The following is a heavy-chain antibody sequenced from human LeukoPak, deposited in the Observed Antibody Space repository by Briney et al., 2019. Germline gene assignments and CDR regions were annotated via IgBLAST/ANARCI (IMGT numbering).Heavy chain of an antibody. V-gene: IGHV1-2*02. Sequence: GASVTVSFKASGYTFTGYYMHWVRQAPGQGLEWMGWINPNSGGTNYAQKFQGRVTMTRDTSISTAYMELSRLRSDDTAVYYCARAEYSYGYGFDYWGQGTLVTVSS. CDR1: GYTFTGYY. CDR3: ARAEYSYGYGFDY. J-gene: IGHJ4*02. CDR2: INPNSGGT. D-gene: IGHD5-18*01.